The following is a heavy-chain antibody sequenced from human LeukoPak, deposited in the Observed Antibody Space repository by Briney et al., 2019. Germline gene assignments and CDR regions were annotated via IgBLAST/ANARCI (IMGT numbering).Heavy chain of an antibody. V-gene: IGHV1-18*01. Sequence: ASVKVSCKASSYTFTNYAFTWVRQAPGQGLEWMGWISAYNGNTNYAQKLQGRVTMTTDTSTSTAYMELRSLRADDTAIYYCARDKGRAPLHTVGHFDKWGQGTLVTVSS. J-gene: IGHJ4*02. CDR2: ISAYNGNT. D-gene: IGHD3-10*01. CDR3: ARDKGRAPLHTVGHFDK. CDR1: SYTFTNYA.